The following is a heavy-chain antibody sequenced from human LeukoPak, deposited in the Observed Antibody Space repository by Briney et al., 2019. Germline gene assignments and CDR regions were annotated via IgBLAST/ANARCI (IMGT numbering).Heavy chain of an antibody. D-gene: IGHD3-10*01. CDR1: VFTLRMYG. J-gene: IGHJ5*02. Sequence: PGGSLRLSCAASVFTLRMYGMKWVRQAPGKGLEWVSSISSGSGHIYYADSVEGRFTISRDNATSSLYLQINRRRAEDAPVYYCARDTDDPGVPYYNWFDPWGQGTLVTVSS. CDR3: ARDTDDPGVPYYNWFDP. V-gene: IGHV3-21*01. CDR2: ISSGSGHI.